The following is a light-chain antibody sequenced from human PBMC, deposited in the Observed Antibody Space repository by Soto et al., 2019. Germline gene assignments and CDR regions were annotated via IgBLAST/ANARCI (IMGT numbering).Light chain of an antibody. Sequence: QSALTQPPSASGAPGQSVTISCTGTSSDVGDYNYVSWYQQHPGKAPILMIYEVSKRPSGVPDRFSGSKSGNTASLTVSGLQAEDEADYYCSSYAGSNRGVFGGGTKLTVL. CDR3: SSYAGSNRGV. V-gene: IGLV2-8*01. CDR2: EVS. CDR1: SSDVGDYNY. J-gene: IGLJ2*01.